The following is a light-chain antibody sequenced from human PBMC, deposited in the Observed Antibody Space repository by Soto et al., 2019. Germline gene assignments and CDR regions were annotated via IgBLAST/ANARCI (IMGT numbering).Light chain of an antibody. CDR2: DVS. CDR1: SSDVGGYNY. Sequence: QSALTQPPSVSGSPGQSITISCTGTSSDVGGYNYVSWYQQHPGKAPKLMIYDVSNRPSGVSNRFSGSKSGNTASLTISGLQAEDEADYYCSSYTSSPLYVFGTGTKLTVL. CDR3: SSYTSSPLYV. J-gene: IGLJ1*01. V-gene: IGLV2-14*01.